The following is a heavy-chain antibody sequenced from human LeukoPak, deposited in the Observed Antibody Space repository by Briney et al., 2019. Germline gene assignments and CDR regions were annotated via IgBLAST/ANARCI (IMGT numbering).Heavy chain of an antibody. CDR3: ARDASLLYGGNSEIDY. CDR1: GFTFSSYW. CDR2: IKQDGSEK. Sequence: PGGSLRLSCAASGFTFSSYWMSWVRQAPGKGLEWVANIKQDGSEKYYVDSVKGRFTISRDNAKNSLYLQMNSLRAEDTAVYYCARDASLLYGGNSEIDYWGQGTLVTVSS. D-gene: IGHD4-23*01. J-gene: IGHJ4*02. V-gene: IGHV3-7*01.